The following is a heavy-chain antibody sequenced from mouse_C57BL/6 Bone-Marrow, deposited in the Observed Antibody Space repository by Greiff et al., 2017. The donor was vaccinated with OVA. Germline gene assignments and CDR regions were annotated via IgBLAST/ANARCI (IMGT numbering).Heavy chain of an antibody. CDR3: ARDRGSYVRFDY. V-gene: IGHV3-6*01. CDR2: ISYDGSN. Sequence: EVKLMESGPGLVKPSQSLSLTCSVTGYSITSGYYWNWIRQFPGNKLEWMGYISYDGSNNYNPSLKNRISITRDTSKNQFFLKLNSVTTEDTATYYCARDRGSYVRFDYWGQGTTLTVSS. CDR1: GYSITSGYY. J-gene: IGHJ2*01. D-gene: IGHD1-1*02.